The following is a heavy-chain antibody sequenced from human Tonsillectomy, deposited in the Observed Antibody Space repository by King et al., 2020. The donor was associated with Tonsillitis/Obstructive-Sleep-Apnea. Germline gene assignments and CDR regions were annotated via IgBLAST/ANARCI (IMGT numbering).Heavy chain of an antibody. Sequence: QLVQSGAEVKKPGASVKVSCKASGYTFTSYGISWVRQAPGQGLEWMGWISAYNGHTNYAQQLQGRFSMTTDTSTSTAYMELRNLRSDDTAVYYCARDSMSHYFDSSAYYTFDYWGQGTLVTVSS. CDR3: ARDSMSHYFDSSAYYTFDY. J-gene: IGHJ4*02. V-gene: IGHV1-18*01. CDR1: GYTFTSYG. CDR2: ISAYNGHT. D-gene: IGHD3-22*01.